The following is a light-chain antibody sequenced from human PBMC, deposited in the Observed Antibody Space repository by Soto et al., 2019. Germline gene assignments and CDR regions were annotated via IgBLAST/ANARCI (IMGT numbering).Light chain of an antibody. J-gene: IGKJ4*01. CDR3: QKYNSAPLT. V-gene: IGKV1-27*01. Sequence: DIQMTQSPSSLSASVGDRVTITCRATEDISNSLAWYQQKPGKVPKLLIYAASILQSGVPSRFSGSGSGTAFTLTISSLQPEDVATYYCQKYNSAPLTFGGGTKVEIK. CDR1: EDISNS. CDR2: AAS.